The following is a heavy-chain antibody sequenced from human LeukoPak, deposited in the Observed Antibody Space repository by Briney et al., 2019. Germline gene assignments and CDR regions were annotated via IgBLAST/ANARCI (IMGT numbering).Heavy chain of an antibody. CDR1: GGSISSGDYY. J-gene: IGHJ4*02. V-gene: IGHV4-30-4*01. CDR2: IYYSGST. Sequence: SQTLSLTWTVSGGSISSGDYYWSWIRQPPRKGLEWIGYIYYSGSTYYNPSLKSRVTISVDTSKNQFSLKLSSVTAADTAVYYCARTPGDTAMVPPNYFDYWGQGTLVTVSS. CDR3: ARTPGDTAMVPPNYFDY. D-gene: IGHD5-18*01.